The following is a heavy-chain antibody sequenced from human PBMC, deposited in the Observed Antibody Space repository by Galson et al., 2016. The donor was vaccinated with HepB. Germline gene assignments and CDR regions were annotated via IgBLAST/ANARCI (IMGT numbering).Heavy chain of an antibody. CDR3: ARVRYSSSWYVLWYFDL. V-gene: IGHV3-21*01. J-gene: IGHJ2*01. Sequence: SLRLSCAASGFTFSRDSMIWVRQAPGKGLEWVSSISSGSDGYIYYADSVKGRFTISRDNAKNSLLLQMNSLRAEDTAVYYCARVRYSSSWYVLWYFDLWGQGTLVAVSS. CDR2: ISSGSDGYI. CDR1: GFTFSRDS. D-gene: IGHD6-13*01.